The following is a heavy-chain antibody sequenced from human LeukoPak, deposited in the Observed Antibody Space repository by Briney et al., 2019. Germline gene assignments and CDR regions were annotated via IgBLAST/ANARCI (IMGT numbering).Heavy chain of an antibody. Sequence: ASVKVSCKASGYTFTSYGIAWVRQAPGQGLQWMGWISANNGDTSYSQKLQGRVTMTTDTSTNTAYMELRSLTSDDTAVYYCARGSALDIWGQGTMVTVSS. CDR3: ARGSALDI. V-gene: IGHV1-18*01. CDR2: ISANNGDT. J-gene: IGHJ3*02. D-gene: IGHD2-15*01. CDR1: GYTFTSYG.